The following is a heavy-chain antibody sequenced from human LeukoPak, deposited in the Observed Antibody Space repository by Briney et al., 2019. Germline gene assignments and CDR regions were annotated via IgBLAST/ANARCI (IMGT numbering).Heavy chain of an antibody. J-gene: IGHJ4*02. CDR2: MNAGNGNT. CDR1: GYIFTDYA. V-gene: IGHV1-3*01. Sequence: ASVKVSCKASGYIFTDYAIHWLRQAPGQRPEWMGWMNAGNGNTKYSQKFQGRITLIRDTSAATAYMELSSLRHDDLAVYYCARDTGSYYWYGYFDYWGQGTLVTVSS. CDR3: ARDTGSYYWYGYFDY. D-gene: IGHD1-26*01.